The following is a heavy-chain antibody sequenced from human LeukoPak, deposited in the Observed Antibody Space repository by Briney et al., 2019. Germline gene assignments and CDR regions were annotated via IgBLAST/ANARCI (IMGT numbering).Heavy chain of an antibody. Sequence: PGGSLRLSCAASGFTFSSYWMSWVRQAPGKGLEWVANIKQDESEKYYVDSVKGRFTISRDNAKNSLYLQMNSLRAGDTAVYYCARPAAGAFFDYWGQGTLVTVSS. CDR2: IKQDESEK. CDR1: GFTFSSYW. CDR3: ARPAAGAFFDY. J-gene: IGHJ4*02. D-gene: IGHD6-13*01. V-gene: IGHV3-7*01.